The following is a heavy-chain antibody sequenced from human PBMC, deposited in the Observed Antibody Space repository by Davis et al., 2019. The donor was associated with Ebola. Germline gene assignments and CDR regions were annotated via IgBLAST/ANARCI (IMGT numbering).Heavy chain of an antibody. CDR3: ARTSIVGTTTTASDI. CDR1: GYTFTGYY. V-gene: IGHV1-46*01. CDR2: LNPNDGMT. Sequence: AASVKVSCKASGYTFTGYYMHWVGQAPCQGLEWMGMLNPNDGMTIYAQKFQGRVTMTRDTSTGTAYLDLRSLRSDDTAVYFCARTSIVGTTTTASDIWGQGTLVTVSS. J-gene: IGHJ3*02. D-gene: IGHD1-26*01.